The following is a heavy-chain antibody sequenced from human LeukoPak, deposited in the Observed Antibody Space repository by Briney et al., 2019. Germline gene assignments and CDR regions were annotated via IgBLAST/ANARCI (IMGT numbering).Heavy chain of an antibody. CDR2: ITSSGSTI. D-gene: IGHD1-1*01. V-gene: IGHV3-11*04. J-gene: IGHJ4*02. Sequence: GGSLRLSCAASGFTFSDYYMNWIRQAPGEGLEWVSYITSSGSTIYYADSVKGRFTISRDNAKNSLYLQMNSLRAEDTAVYYCARELSWNLDYWGQGTLVTVSS. CDR3: ARELSWNLDY. CDR1: GFTFSDYY.